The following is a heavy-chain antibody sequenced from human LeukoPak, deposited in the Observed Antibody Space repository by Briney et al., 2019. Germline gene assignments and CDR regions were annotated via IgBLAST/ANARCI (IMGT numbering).Heavy chain of an antibody. CDR2: IKEDGSET. CDR1: GFTFSSAW. D-gene: IGHD6-19*01. J-gene: IGHJ4*02. Sequence: PGGSLRLSCAVSGFTFSSAWMTWVRQAPGKGLEWVAGIKEDGSETYYVDFVKGRFTVSRDNAKNSLYLQMNSLRVEDTAVYYCARDSGRFRLDYWGQGTLVTVSS. CDR3: ARDSGRFRLDY. V-gene: IGHV3-7*01.